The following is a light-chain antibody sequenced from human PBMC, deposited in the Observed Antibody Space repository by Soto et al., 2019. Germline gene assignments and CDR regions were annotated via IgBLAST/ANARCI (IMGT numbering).Light chain of an antibody. CDR3: QHYNSYSEA. CDR2: KAS. J-gene: IGKJ1*01. Sequence: DIQMTQSPSTLSGSVGDRVTLTCRASHTISSCFAWYQQKPGKAPKLLSYKASTLKSGVPSRFSGSGSGTEFTLTISSLQPDDFATYYCQHYNSYSEAFGQGTKVDIK. CDR1: HTISSC. V-gene: IGKV1-5*03.